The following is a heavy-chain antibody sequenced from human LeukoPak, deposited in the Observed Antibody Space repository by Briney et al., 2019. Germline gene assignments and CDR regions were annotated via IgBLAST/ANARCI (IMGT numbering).Heavy chain of an antibody. J-gene: IGHJ4*02. CDR2: INWNGGST. D-gene: IGHD2-2*01. V-gene: IGHV3-20*04. Sequence: GGSLRLSCAASGFTLDDYGMSWVRQAPGKGLEWVSGINWNGGSTGYADSVKGRFTISRDNAKNSLCLQMNSLRAEDTALYYCARGGGSCSSTSCYVPSNPFDYWGQGTLVTVSS. CDR1: GFTLDDYG. CDR3: ARGGGSCSSTSCYVPSNPFDY.